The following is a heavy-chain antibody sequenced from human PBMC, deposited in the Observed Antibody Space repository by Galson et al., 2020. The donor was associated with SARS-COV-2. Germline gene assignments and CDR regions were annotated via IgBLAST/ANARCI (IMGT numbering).Heavy chain of an antibody. J-gene: IGHJ6*03. Sequence: GESLKISCAVSGFTFRSYWMSWVRQAPGKGLEWVANIKHDGSEKYYVDSVKGRFTISRDKARNSLYLQMDSLRAEDTAVYFCARVEDNVVVPATIRYYYIDVWGKGTTVTVSS. CDR3: ARVEDNVVVPATIRYYYIDV. V-gene: IGHV3-7*03. D-gene: IGHD2-2*02. CDR1: GFTFRSYW. CDR2: IKHDGSEK.